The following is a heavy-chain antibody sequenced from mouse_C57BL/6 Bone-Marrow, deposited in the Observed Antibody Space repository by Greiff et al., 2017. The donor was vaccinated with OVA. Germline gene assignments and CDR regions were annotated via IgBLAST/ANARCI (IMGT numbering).Heavy chain of an antibody. J-gene: IGHJ2*01. CDR3: AREGVGSYFDY. CDR1: GYTFTSYW. D-gene: IGHD1-1*02. Sequence: QVQLQQPGAELVMPGASVKLSCKASGYTFTSYWMHWVKQRPGQGLEWIGEIDPSDSYTNYNQKFKGKSTLNVDNYSSTAYMQRISLTSEDSAVYYCAREGVGSYFDYWGQGTTLTVSS. CDR2: IDPSDSYT. V-gene: IGHV1-69*01.